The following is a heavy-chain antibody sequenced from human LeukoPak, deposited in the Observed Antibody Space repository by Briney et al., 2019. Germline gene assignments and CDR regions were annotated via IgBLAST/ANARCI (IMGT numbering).Heavy chain of an antibody. CDR1: GFNFSNYG. J-gene: IGHJ1*01. Sequence: GGSLRLSCAASGFNFSNYGMHWVRQAPGKGLEWVAIIWYDGSNTYYADSVKGRFTISRDNSKNTLYLQMNSLRAEHTAVYYCARGLTEVGDWGQGTLVTVSS. V-gene: IGHV3-33*01. CDR3: ARGLTEVGD. D-gene: IGHD1-14*01. CDR2: IWYDGSNT.